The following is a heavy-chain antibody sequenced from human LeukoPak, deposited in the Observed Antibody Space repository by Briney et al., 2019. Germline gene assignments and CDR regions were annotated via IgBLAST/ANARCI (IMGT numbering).Heavy chain of an antibody. D-gene: IGHD3-10*01. V-gene: IGHV3-20*04. CDR1: GFTFDDYG. CDR2: INWNGGST. CDR3: ARENVITFDY. J-gene: IGHJ4*02. Sequence: GGSLRLSCAASGFTFDDYGLSWVRQAPGKGLEWVSTINWNGGSTGYADSVKGRFTISRDNAKNSLYLQMNSLRAEDTAVYYCARENVITFDYWGQGTLVTVSS.